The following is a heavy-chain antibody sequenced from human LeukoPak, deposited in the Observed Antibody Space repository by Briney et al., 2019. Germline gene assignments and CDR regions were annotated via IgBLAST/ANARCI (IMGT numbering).Heavy chain of an antibody. Sequence: SGGSLRLSCAASGFTFRTYGMHWVRQAPGKGLEWVAFIRYDGSNKYYADSVKGRFTISRDNSKNTLYLQMNSLRAEDTAVYYCAKDYPASVYSSGWYGSAFDYWGQGTLVTVSS. CDR3: AKDYPASVYSSGWYGSAFDY. D-gene: IGHD6-19*01. V-gene: IGHV3-30*02. CDR1: GFTFRTYG. J-gene: IGHJ4*02. CDR2: IRYDGSNK.